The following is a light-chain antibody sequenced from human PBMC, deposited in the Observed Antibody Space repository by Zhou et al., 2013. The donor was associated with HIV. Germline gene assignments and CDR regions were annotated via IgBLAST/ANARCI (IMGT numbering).Light chain of an antibody. CDR3: QHYHQWPSTWT. J-gene: IGKJ1*01. CDR2: GAS. V-gene: IGKV3-15*01. Sequence: EIVMTQSPATLSVSPGERATLSCRASQSIRNSLAWYQQKPGQAPRLLMYGASTRATGIPARFSGSGSGTDFTLTISSMQSEDFAVYYCQHYHQWPSTWTFGQGTKVEIK. CDR1: QSIRNS.